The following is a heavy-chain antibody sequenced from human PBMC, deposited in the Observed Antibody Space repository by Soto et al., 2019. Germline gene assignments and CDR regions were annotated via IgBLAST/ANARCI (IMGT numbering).Heavy chain of an antibody. CDR3: ARGQLPAATTYFDF. Sequence: VGSLRLSCAASGFTFSSYAIHWVRQAPGKGLEWVAIIWFDGSNKYYADSVKGRFSISRDNSKNTLFLQMDSLRAEDTAVYYCARGQLPAATTYFDFWGQGTLVTVSS. CDR1: GFTFSSYA. CDR2: IWFDGSNK. D-gene: IGHD2-15*01. J-gene: IGHJ4*02. V-gene: IGHV3-33*01.